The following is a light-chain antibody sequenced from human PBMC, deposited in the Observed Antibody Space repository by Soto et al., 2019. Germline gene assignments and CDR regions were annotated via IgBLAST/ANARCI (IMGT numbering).Light chain of an antibody. CDR1: QSVGSS. CDR3: QHHFNWPPFD. Sequence: IVMTQSPATLSVSPGDRATLSCRASQSVGSSLAWYQQKPGQAPRLLIYHASTRATAVPARFSGSGSGTEFTLTISSLQSEDFAVYYCQHHFNWPPFDFGPGNTLEI. J-gene: IGKJ2*01. CDR2: HAS. V-gene: IGKV3-15*01.